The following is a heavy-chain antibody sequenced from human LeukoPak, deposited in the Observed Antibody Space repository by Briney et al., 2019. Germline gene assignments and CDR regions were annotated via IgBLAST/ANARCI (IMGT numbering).Heavy chain of an antibody. D-gene: IGHD3-10*01. CDR2: IYYRGIT. V-gene: IGHV4-39*01. Sequence: SETLSLTCTVSGGSISSSSCYWGRIRQPPGKGLEWIGNIYYRGITYYNPSLKSRVTIPVDTSKNQFSLKLSSVTAADTAVYYCAKQPHAFDNWFDPWGQGTLVTVSS. J-gene: IGHJ5*02. CDR1: GGSISSSSCY. CDR3: AKQPHAFDNWFDP.